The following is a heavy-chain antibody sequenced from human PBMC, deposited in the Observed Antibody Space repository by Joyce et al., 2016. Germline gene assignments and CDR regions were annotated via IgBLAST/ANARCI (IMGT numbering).Heavy chain of an antibody. J-gene: IGHJ3*02. CDR2: ISISGTSI. CDR3: ARGVTTVLTGSGAFDI. CDR1: GFIFRRYE. D-gene: IGHD4/OR15-4a*01. V-gene: IGHV3-48*03. Sequence: EVQLVESGGGLVQPGGSLSLSCAASGFIFRRYEMNWVRQAPGKELEWGLFISISGTSIYYEDSVKGRFTISRDNAKNSLFLQMNSLRAEDTAVYYCARGVTTVLTGSGAFDIWGQGALVTVSS.